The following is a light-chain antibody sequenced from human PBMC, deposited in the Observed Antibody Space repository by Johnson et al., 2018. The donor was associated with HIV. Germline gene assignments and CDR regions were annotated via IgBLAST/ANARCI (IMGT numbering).Light chain of an antibody. Sequence: QFVLTQPPSVSAAPGQKVTISCSGSYSNIANNYVSWYQQLPGAAPKLLIYKDDKRPSGIPDRFSGSQSGTSATLSITGLQPGDEADYYCGTWDTSMRVGFFGTGTKVT. J-gene: IGLJ1*01. CDR2: KDD. V-gene: IGLV1-51*02. CDR3: GTWDTSMRVGF. CDR1: YSNIANNY.